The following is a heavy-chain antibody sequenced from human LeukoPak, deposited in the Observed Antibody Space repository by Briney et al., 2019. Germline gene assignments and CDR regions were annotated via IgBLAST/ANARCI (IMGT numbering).Heavy chain of an antibody. J-gene: IGHJ3*02. CDR2: ISDRGDST. V-gene: IGHV3-23*01. D-gene: IGHD6-13*01. CDR1: GFTITTYA. CDR3: AKDRRSSWYSADAFDI. Sequence: PGGSLTLSCAASGFTITTYAMGWVRQAPGKGLEWVSVISDRGDSTHYADSVKGRFTISRDSSKNTLYLQMNSLRGEDTAVYYCAKDRRSSWYSADAFDIWGQGTMVTVSS.